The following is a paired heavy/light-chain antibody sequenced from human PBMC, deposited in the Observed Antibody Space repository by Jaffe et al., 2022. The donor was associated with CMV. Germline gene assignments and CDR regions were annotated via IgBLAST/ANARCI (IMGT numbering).Heavy chain of an antibody. CDR2: FYDGGST. CDR3: ASPFGNSNWFLFDY. CDR1: GGSISRNIYY. D-gene: IGHD4-4*01. J-gene: IGHJ4*02. Sequence: QLQLQESGPGLVKPSETLSLTCTVSGGSISRNIYYLGWIRQPPGKGLEWIGTFYDGGSTYYNASLKSRLTISVDTSKNEFSLKLSSVTAADTAVYYCASPFGNSNWFLFDYWGRGTLVTVSS. V-gene: IGHV4-39*01.
Light chain of an antibody. Sequence: NFMLTQPHSVSESPGKTVTISCTRSGGSIANNYVQWYQQRPGSAPTIVIYEDDQRPSGVPDRFSGSIDSSSNSASLTISGLVTEDEADYYCQSYDSTPNWVFGGGTKLTVL. CDR1: GGSIANNY. CDR3: QSYDSTPNWV. CDR2: EDD. J-gene: IGLJ3*02. V-gene: IGLV6-57*04.